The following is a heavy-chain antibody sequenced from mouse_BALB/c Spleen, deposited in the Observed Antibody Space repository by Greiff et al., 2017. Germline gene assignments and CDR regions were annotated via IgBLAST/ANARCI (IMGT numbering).Heavy chain of an antibody. J-gene: IGHJ4*01. D-gene: IGHD2-4*01. CDR1: GYTFTSYT. CDR3: ARYPFYDYDEGAMDY. Sequence: QVQLQQSGAELARPGASVKMSCKASGYTFTSYTMHWVKQRPGQGLEWIGYINPSSGYTNYNQKFKDKATLTADKSSSTAYMQLSSLTSEDSAVYYCARYPFYDYDEGAMDYWGQGTSVTVSS. V-gene: IGHV1-4*01. CDR2: INPSSGYT.